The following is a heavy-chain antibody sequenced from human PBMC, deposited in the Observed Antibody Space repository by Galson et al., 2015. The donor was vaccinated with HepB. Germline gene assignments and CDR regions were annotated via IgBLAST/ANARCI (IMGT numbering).Heavy chain of an antibody. CDR3: AREQGSSGWYRDWYFGL. J-gene: IGHJ2*01. Sequence: SVKVSCKASGYTFTSYAMNWVRQAPGQGLEWMGWINTNTGNPTYAQGFTGRFVFSLDTSVSTAYLQISSLKAEDTAVYYCAREQGSSGWYRDWYFGLWGRGTLVTVSS. V-gene: IGHV7-4-1*02. CDR1: GYTFTSYA. D-gene: IGHD6-19*01. CDR2: INTNTGNP.